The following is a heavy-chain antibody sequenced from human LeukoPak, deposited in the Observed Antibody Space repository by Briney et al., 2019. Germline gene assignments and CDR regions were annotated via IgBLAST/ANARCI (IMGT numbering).Heavy chain of an antibody. D-gene: IGHD2-15*01. Sequence: SETLSLTCTVSGYSISSGYYWGWIRQPPGKGLEWIGRISTSGSTNYNPSLKSRVTVSIDTSRNQFSLRLSSVTAADTAVYFCARSGSGDYWGQGTLVTVSS. CDR2: ISTSGST. V-gene: IGHV4-38-2*02. CDR1: GYSISSGYY. CDR3: ARSGSGDY. J-gene: IGHJ4*02.